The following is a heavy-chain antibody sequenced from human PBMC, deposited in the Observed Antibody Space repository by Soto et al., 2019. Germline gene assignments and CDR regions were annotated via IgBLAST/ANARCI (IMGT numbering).Heavy chain of an antibody. CDR2: IYNSGST. CDR3: ARDVRGPARARSHYYRMDV. J-gene: IGHJ6*02. D-gene: IGHD3-10*02. V-gene: IGHV4-61*01. CDR1: GGSVSSTSYY. Sequence: LSLTCTVSGGSVSSTSYYWSWIRQPPGKGLEWIGYIYNSGSTNYKPSLKSRVAISVDTSKNQFSLNLTSVTAADTAVYFCARDVRGPARARSHYYRMDVWGQGTTVTVSS.